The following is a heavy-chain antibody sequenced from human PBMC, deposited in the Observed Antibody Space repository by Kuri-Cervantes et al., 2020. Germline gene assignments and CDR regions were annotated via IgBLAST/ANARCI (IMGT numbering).Heavy chain of an antibody. V-gene: IGHV3-66*01. CDR1: GFTFSDYY. J-gene: IGHJ6*02. CDR2: IYSGGST. CDR3: ARDYWGAYWGSYYSAYYYFGMNV. D-gene: IGHD1-26*01. Sequence: GESLKISCAASGFTFSDYYMSWIRQAPGKGLEWVSVIYSGGSTYYADSVKGRFTISRDNSKNSLYLQMNSLRDEDTAVYYCARDYWGAYWGSYYSAYYYFGMNVWGQGTTVTVSS.